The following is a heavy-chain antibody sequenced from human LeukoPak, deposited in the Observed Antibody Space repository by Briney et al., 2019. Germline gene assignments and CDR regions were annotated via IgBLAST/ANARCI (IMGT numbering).Heavy chain of an antibody. J-gene: IGHJ4*02. D-gene: IGHD4-23*01. Sequence: SSQRLSLTCAVSGGSFFGSHWNWIRQSPEKGLEWIGEINNSGRTTYNPSLKSRVTISVDTSKSQFFLKLTSVTAADTAVYYCARDPTTVVTLPYYFDFWGQGTLVTVPA. V-gene: IGHV4-34*01. CDR3: ARDPTTVVTLPYYFDF. CDR2: INNSGRT. CDR1: GGSFFGSH.